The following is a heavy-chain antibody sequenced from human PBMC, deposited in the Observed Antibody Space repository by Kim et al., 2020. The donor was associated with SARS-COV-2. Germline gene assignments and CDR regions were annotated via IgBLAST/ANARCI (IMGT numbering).Heavy chain of an antibody. D-gene: IGHD5-18*01. J-gene: IGHJ4*02. CDR3: ARVPTQHRYSYGF. Sequence: PGGSLRLSCAPSGFTFSDYYMSWIRQAPGKGLEWVSYISGSGSTIYYADSVKGRFTISRDNAKNSLYLQMNSLRAEDTAVYFCARVPTQHRYSYGFWGQGTLVTVSS. CDR2: ISGSGSTI. V-gene: IGHV3-11*01. CDR1: GFTFSDYY.